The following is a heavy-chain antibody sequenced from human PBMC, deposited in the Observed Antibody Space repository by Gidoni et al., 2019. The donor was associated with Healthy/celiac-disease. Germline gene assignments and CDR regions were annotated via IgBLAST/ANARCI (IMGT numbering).Heavy chain of an antibody. J-gene: IGHJ4*02. CDR1: VFTFSSYG. CDR3: AKDITPRIAAAGTGFDY. CDR2: ISYDGSNK. V-gene: IGHV3-30*18. D-gene: IGHD6-13*01. Sequence: QVQLVASGGGVVQPGRSLRLSCAASVFTFSSYGMLWVRQAPGKGLEWVAVISYDGSNKYYADSVKGRFTISRDNSKNTLYLQMNSLRAEDTAVYYCAKDITPRIAAAGTGFDYWGQGTLVTVSS.